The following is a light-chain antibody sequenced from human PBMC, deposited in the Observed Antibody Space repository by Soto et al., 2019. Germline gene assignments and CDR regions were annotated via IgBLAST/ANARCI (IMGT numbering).Light chain of an antibody. J-gene: IGKJ4*01. V-gene: IGKV1-39*01. CDR3: QQSYSTLLT. CDR1: QSIGSH. Sequence: DIQMTQSPYSLSASVGDRVSITCRTSQSIGSHLNRYQQKPGKAPKLLMHSASSLQSGVPSRFSGSGSGTDFTLTISSLQPEDFATYYCQQSYSTLLTFGGGTKVEIK. CDR2: SAS.